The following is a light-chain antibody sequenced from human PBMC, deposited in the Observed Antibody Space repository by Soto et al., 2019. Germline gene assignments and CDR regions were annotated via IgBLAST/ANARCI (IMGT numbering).Light chain of an antibody. Sequence: DIQMTQSPSSLSASVGDRVTITCRASQSISSYLNWYQQKPGKAPKLLIYAASSLQSGVPSRFSGSGSGTDFTLTISSLQPEDFATYYCHQSYNTPYTFGQGTKVDIK. J-gene: IGKJ2*01. V-gene: IGKV1-39*01. CDR3: HQSYNTPYT. CDR1: QSISSY. CDR2: AAS.